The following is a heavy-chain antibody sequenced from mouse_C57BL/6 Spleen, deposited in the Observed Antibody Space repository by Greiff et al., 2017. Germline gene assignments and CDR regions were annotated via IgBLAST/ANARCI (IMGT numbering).Heavy chain of an antibody. Sequence: EVKLMESGPGLVKPSQSLSLTCSVTGYSITSGYYWNWIRQFPGNKLEWMGYISYDGSNNYNPSLKNRISITRDTSKNQFFLKLNSVTTEDTATYYCARPYGSSYGFAYWGQGTLVTVSA. V-gene: IGHV3-6*01. D-gene: IGHD1-1*01. CDR1: GYSITSGYY. CDR2: ISYDGSN. CDR3: ARPYGSSYGFAY. J-gene: IGHJ3*01.